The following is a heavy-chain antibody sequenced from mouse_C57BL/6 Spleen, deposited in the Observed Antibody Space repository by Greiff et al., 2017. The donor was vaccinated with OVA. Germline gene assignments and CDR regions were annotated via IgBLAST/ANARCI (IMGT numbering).Heavy chain of an antibody. Sequence: EVKLQESGPGLVKPSQSLSLTCSVTGYSITSGYYWNWIRQFPGNKPEWMGYISYDGSNNYNPSLKNRISITRDTSKNQFFLKLNSVTTEDTATYYCARDKSYYAMDYWGQGTSVTVSS. CDR2: ISYDGSN. CDR3: ARDKSYYAMDY. J-gene: IGHJ4*01. V-gene: IGHV3-6*01. CDR1: GYSITSGYY.